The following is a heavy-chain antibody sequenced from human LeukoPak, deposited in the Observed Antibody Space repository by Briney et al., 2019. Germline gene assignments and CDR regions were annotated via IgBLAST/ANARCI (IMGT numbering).Heavy chain of an antibody. Sequence: GGSLRLSCAASGFTFSTYAMSWVRQAPGKGLEWVSGLSGSGSSAYYADSVKGRFTISRDNSKNTLYLQMNSLRPEDTAVYYCAKGYSSSSNWFDPWGQGTLVTVSS. V-gene: IGHV3-23*01. D-gene: IGHD6-13*01. CDR1: GFTFSTYA. J-gene: IGHJ5*02. CDR3: AKGYSSSSNWFDP. CDR2: LSGSGSSA.